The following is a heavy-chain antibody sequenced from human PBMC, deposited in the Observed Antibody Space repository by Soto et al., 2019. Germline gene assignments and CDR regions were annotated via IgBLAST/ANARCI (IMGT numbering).Heavy chain of an antibody. D-gene: IGHD3-3*01. Sequence: VAPVKVSCKASGGTFSSYAISWVRQSPGQELEWMGGIIPIFGTANYAQKFQGRVTITADESTSTAYMELSRLRSEDTAVYYCARDGYDFWSGSTHSFDYWGQGTLVTVSS. CDR1: GGTFSSYA. V-gene: IGHV1-69*13. CDR3: ARDGYDFWSGSTHSFDY. CDR2: IIPIFGTA. J-gene: IGHJ4*02.